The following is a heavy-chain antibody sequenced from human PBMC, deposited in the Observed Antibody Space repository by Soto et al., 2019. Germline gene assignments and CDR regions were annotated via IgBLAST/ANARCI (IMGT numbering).Heavy chain of an antibody. CDR2: VWDDGSKK. D-gene: IGHD6-6*01. Sequence: GGSQRLSCAASGFTFSNYGMHWVRQAPGKGLEWVAVVWDDGSKKYYGDSVKGRFTIARDNSKNTLYLQMDSLRDEDTAVYYCARPPVPKIYWYFDLWGRGTLVTVSS. V-gene: IGHV3-33*01. CDR1: GFTFSNYG. J-gene: IGHJ2*01. CDR3: ARPPVPKIYWYFDL.